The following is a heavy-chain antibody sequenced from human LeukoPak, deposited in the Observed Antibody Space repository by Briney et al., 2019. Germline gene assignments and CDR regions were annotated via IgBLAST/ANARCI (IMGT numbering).Heavy chain of an antibody. CDR3: ARSSGYSPRPADY. D-gene: IGHD3-22*01. Sequence: GESLKISCKGSGYSFTSYWIGWVRQMPGKGLEWRGIIYPGDSDTRYSPSFQCQVTISAEKSISTAYLQWSSLKASDTAMYYCARSSGYSPRPADYWGQGTLVTVSS. V-gene: IGHV5-51*01. CDR2: IYPGDSDT. J-gene: IGHJ4*02. CDR1: GYSFTSYW.